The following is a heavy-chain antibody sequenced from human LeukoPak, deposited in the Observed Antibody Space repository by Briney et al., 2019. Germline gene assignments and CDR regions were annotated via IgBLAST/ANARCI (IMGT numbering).Heavy chain of an antibody. CDR3: ARDGSGSGPLWFDP. CDR1: GGSISSGDYY. V-gene: IGHV4-31*03. D-gene: IGHD2-15*01. Sequence: SQTLSLTCTVSGGSISSGDYYWSWIRQPPGKGLEWIGYISYSGSTYYNPSLKSRVTISVDTSKNQFSLKLSSVTAADTAVYYCARDGSGSGPLWFDPWGQGTLVTVSS. CDR2: ISYSGST. J-gene: IGHJ5*02.